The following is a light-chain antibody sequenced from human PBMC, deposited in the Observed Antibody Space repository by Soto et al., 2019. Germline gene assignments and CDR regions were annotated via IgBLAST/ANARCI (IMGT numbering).Light chain of an antibody. V-gene: IGLV6-57*04. CDR2: EDN. J-gene: IGLJ2*01. CDR1: SGSVVSNY. CDR3: QSYDSFNVV. Sequence: NFMLTQPHSVSESPGKTVIISCTRSSGSVVSNYVQWYQQRPGSVPTTVIYEDNQRPSGVPDRFSGSIDSSSNSASLSISRLKAEDEADYYCQSYDSFNVVFGGGTKVTVL.